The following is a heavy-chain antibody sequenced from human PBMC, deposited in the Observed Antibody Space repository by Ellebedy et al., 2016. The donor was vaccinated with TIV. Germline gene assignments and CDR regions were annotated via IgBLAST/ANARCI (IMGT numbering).Heavy chain of an antibody. V-gene: IGHV3-23*01. CDR2: ISGSGGST. J-gene: IGHJ4*02. Sequence: GESLKISCAASGFTFSSYAMSWVRQAPGKGLEWVSAISGSGGSTYYADSVKGRFTISRDNSKNTLYLQMNSLRAEDTAVYYCAKEIVGAKPLDYWGQGTLVTVSS. CDR1: GFTFSSYA. CDR3: AKEIVGAKPLDY. D-gene: IGHD1-26*01.